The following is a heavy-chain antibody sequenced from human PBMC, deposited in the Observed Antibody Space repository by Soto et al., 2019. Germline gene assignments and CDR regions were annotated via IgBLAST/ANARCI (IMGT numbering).Heavy chain of an antibody. J-gene: IGHJ4*02. CDR1: GGSFSGYY. CDR3: ARDYYDSSGYYDD. D-gene: IGHD3-22*01. V-gene: IGHV4-34*01. CDR2: INHSGST. Sequence: QVQLQQWGAGLLKPSETLSLTCAVYGGSFSGYYWSWIRQPPGKGLEWIGEINHSGSTNYNPSLKSRVTISVDTSKNQFSLKLSSVTAADTAVYYCARDYYDSSGYYDDWGQGTLVTVSS.